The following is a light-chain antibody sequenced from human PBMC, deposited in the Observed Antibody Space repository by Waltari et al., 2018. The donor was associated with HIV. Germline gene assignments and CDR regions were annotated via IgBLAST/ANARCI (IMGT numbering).Light chain of an antibody. V-gene: IGLV2-8*01. CDR1: TIEVGGFTL. CDR3: SSYAGSSTLM. J-gene: IGLJ3*02. Sequence: QSALTHPPSPSGPLDSPSTFPCPETTIEVGGFTLVSWYKQHPGKAPNLLIFEATKRPSGVPDRFSGSKSGNTASLTVSGLQAEDEADYYCSSYAGSSTLMFGGGTKLTVL. CDR2: EAT.